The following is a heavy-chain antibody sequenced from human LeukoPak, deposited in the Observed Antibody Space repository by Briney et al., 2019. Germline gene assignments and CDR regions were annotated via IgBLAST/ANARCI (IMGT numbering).Heavy chain of an antibody. D-gene: IGHD1-1*01. CDR1: GYTFTNYA. J-gene: IGHJ3*02. CDR2: INAGNGNT. V-gene: IGHV1-3*01. CDR3: ARHNDRTRGAFDI. Sequence: GASVKVSCKASGYTFTNYAIHWGRQAPGQRLEWMGWINAGNGNTKYSQKFQGRVTFTRDTSASTAYMELSSLSSEDTAVYYCARHNDRTRGAFDIWGQGTMVTVSS.